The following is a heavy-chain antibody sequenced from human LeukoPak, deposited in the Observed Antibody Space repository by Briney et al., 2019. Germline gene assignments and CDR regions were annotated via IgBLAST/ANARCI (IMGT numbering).Heavy chain of an antibody. CDR3: ARAGNYYFDL. V-gene: IGHV3-74*01. CDR1: GFTFSSSW. D-gene: IGHD1-7*01. Sequence: GGSLRLSCAASGFTFSSSWMHWVRQGPGKGLVWVARMNADGRTINYADSVKGRFTISRDNAKNTLYLQMNSLRTKDAAVYYCARAGNYYFDLWGRGTQVTVSS. CDR2: MNADGRTI. J-gene: IGHJ2*01.